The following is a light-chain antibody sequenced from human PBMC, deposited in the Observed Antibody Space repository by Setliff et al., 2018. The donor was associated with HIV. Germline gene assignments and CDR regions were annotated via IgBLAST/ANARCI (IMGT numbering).Light chain of an antibody. CDR2: EVS. Sequence: QSALTQPASVSGSPGQSITVSCTDIDPYNSVSWYQQLPGKAPKLILYEVSVRPSGISHRFAGSKSDNTASLTISGLEAEDEGSYYCSSYTSSGAPSYVFGTGTK. CDR1: IDPYNS. J-gene: IGLJ1*01. CDR3: SSYTSSGAPSYV. V-gene: IGLV2-14*01.